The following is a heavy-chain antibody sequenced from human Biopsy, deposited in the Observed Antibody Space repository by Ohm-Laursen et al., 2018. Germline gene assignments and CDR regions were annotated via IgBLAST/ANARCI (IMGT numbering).Heavy chain of an antibody. V-gene: IGHV3-11*01. J-gene: IGHJ4*02. Sequence: SLRLSCSASGFPVSDYYMSWIRQAPGRGLEWFSDINSSGSTKYHAESVKGRFTIFRDNAMNSVYLQMNSLRGEDTAVYYCARAVGIAAAPIDYWGQGTLVTVSS. CDR2: INSSGSTK. CDR1: GFPVSDYY. D-gene: IGHD2-15*01. CDR3: ARAVGIAAAPIDY.